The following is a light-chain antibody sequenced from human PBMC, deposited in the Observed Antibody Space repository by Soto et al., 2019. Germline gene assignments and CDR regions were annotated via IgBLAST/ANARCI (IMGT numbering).Light chain of an antibody. CDR3: QQYDRTPWT. V-gene: IGKV3-20*01. CDR1: QTVKTSY. CDR2: GAS. J-gene: IGKJ1*01. Sequence: EIVLTQSPGALSLSPGERTTLSCRASQTVKTSYLAWYQQKRGQAPRLLIYGASSRAPGIPDRFSGSGSGTDFTLTISRLEPEDFAVYYCQQYDRTPWTFGQGTKVETK.